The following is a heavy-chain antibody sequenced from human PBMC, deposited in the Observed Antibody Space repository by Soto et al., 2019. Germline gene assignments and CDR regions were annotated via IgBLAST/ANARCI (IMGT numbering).Heavy chain of an antibody. CDR3: AHGIALAGNY. CDR1: GGSISSSSYY. J-gene: IGHJ4*02. Sequence: SETLSLTCTVSGGSISSSSYYWGWIRQPPGKGLEWIGSIYYSGSTYYNPSLKSRVTISVDTSKNQFSLKLSSVTAADTAVYYCAHGIALAGNYWGQGTLVTVSS. CDR2: IYYSGST. V-gene: IGHV4-39*01. D-gene: IGHD6-19*01.